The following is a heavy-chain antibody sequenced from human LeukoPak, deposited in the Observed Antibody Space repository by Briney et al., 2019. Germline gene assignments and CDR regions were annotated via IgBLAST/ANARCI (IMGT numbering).Heavy chain of an antibody. Sequence: GGSLRLSCAASGFTFSSYAMSWVRQAPGKGLEWVSAISGSGGSTYYADSVKGRFTISRDNSKNTLYLQMNSLRAEDTAVYYCTKDPDYGDYAVIDYWGQGTLVTVSS. CDR1: GFTFSSYA. CDR2: ISGSGGST. V-gene: IGHV3-23*01. J-gene: IGHJ4*02. CDR3: TKDPDYGDYAVIDY. D-gene: IGHD4-17*01.